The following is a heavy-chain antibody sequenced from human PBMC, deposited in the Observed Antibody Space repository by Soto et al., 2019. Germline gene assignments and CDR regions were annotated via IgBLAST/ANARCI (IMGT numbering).Heavy chain of an antibody. V-gene: IGHV5-51*01. CDR1: GYSFTSYW. Sequence: GESLKSSCKGSGYSFTSYWIGWVRQMPGKGLEWMGIIYPGDSDTRYSPSFQGQVTISADKSISTAYLQWSSLKASDTAMYYCARLGLHLGELPESDYWGQGTLVTVSS. J-gene: IGHJ4*02. D-gene: IGHD3-16*01. CDR3: ARLGLHLGELPESDY. CDR2: IYPGDSDT.